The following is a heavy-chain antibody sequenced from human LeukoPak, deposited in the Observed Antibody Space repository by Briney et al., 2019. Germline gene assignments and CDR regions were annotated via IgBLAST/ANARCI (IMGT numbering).Heavy chain of an antibody. CDR3: ARGTDLHQGELLF. V-gene: IGHV1-3*01. D-gene: IGHD3-10*01. Sequence: ASVKVSCKASGYTFTSYAMHWVRQAPGQRLEWMGWINAGNGNTKYSQKFQGRVTITRDTSASTAYMELSSLRSEDTAVYYCARGTDLHQGELLFWGQGTLVTVSS. CDR1: GYTFTSYA. J-gene: IGHJ4*02. CDR2: INAGNGNT.